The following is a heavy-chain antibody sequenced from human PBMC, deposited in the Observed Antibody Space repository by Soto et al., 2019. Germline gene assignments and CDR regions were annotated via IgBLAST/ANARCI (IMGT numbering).Heavy chain of an antibody. CDR1: GFTFSDYS. CDR2: IIHNSFAI. Sequence: PGGSLRLSCAASGFTFSDYSMNWVRQAPGRGLEWVAYIIHNSFAIHYADSVEGRFTISRDNAKNSLFLQMNSLRVEDTAVYFCATVPWTAAASWGQGTLVTVSS. J-gene: IGHJ5*02. V-gene: IGHV3-48*04. D-gene: IGHD6-13*01. CDR3: ATVPWTAAAS.